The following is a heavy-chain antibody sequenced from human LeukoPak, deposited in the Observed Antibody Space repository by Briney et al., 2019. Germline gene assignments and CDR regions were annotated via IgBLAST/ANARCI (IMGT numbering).Heavy chain of an antibody. CDR2: ISSSSSSI. V-gene: IGHV3-48*02. Sequence: PGESLRLSCVGSGFPFSSYNMNWVRQAPGKGLEWVSYISSSSSSIYYADSVKGRFTISRDNAKNSLYLQMNSLRDEDTAVYSCARAMYYFEYWVQGTLVSVSS. CDR1: GFPFSSYN. CDR3: ARAMYYFEY. J-gene: IGHJ4*02.